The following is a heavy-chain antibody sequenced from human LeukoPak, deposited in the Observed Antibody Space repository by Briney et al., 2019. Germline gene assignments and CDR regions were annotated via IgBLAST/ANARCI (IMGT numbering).Heavy chain of an antibody. V-gene: IGHV1-18*01. Sequence: GASVKVSCKASGYTFTSYGITWVRQAPGQGLEWMGCISGYNGDTKYARKLQGRVTMTADTSTSTAYMELRSLSSDDTAVYYCARDSSGVTSYYYYYMDVWGKGTTVTASS. D-gene: IGHD2-21*02. CDR2: ISGYNGDT. CDR3: ARDSSGVTSYYYYYMDV. CDR1: GYTFTSYG. J-gene: IGHJ6*03.